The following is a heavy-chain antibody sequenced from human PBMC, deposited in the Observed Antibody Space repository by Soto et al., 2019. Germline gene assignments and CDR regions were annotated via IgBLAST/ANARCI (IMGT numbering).Heavy chain of an antibody. CDR2: IFYSGTA. J-gene: IGHJ2*01. CDR3: ARGYGDYGLEGL. CDR1: GFAFSNAW. D-gene: IGHD4-17*01. Sequence: VQLVESGGGLVKPGGSLRLSCAASGFAFSNAWINWVRQAPGKGLVWIGYIFYSGTAYYNPSLQSRVSISVDPPRNQFSLKMTSVTAADTAIYYCARGYGDYGLEGLWGRGTLVTVSS. V-gene: IGHV4-28*03.